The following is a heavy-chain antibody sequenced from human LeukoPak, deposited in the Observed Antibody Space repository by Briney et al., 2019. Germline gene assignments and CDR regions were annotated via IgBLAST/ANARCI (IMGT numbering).Heavy chain of an antibody. CDR2: MNPNSGNT. J-gene: IGHJ6*02. Sequence: ASVKVSCKASGYTFTSYDINWVRQATGQGLEWMGWMNPNSGNTGYAQKFQGRGTMTRNTSISTAYMELSSLRSEDTAVYYCARGQHSSSWYSYYYYYYGMDVWGQGTTVTVSS. D-gene: IGHD6-13*01. V-gene: IGHV1-8*01. CDR3: ARGQHSSSWYSYYYYYYGMDV. CDR1: GYTFTSYD.